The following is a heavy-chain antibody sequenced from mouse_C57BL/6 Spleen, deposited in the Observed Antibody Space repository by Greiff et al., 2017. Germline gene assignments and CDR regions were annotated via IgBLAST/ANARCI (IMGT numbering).Heavy chain of an antibody. CDR1: GYTFTDYN. J-gene: IGHJ4*01. CDR2: INPTNGGT. CDR3: ARRGLYEKAMDY. Sequence: VQLQQSGPELVKPGASVKIPCKASGYTFTDYNMDWVKQSHGKSLEWIGDINPTNGGTIYNQKFKGKATLTVDKSSSTAYMELRSLTSEDTAVYYCARRGLYEKAMDYWGQGTSVTVSS. V-gene: IGHV1-18*01. D-gene: IGHD3-1*01.